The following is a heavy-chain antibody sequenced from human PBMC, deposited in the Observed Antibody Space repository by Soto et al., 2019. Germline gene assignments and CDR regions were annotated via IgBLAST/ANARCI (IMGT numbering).Heavy chain of an antibody. V-gene: IGHV5-10-1*01. CDR3: ARQIYDSDTGPNFQYYFDS. CDR1: GDSFAGYW. D-gene: IGHD3-22*01. Sequence: GESLKISCKGSGDSFAGYWITWVRQKPGKGLEWMGRIDPSDSQTYYSPSFRGHVTISVTKSITTVFLQWSSLRASDTAMYYCARQIYDSDTGPNFQYYFDSWGQGTPVTVPQ. J-gene: IGHJ4*02. CDR2: IDPSDSQT.